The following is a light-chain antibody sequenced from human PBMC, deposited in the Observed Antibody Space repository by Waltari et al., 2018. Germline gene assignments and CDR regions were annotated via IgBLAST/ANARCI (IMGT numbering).Light chain of an antibody. V-gene: IGKV1-39*01. Sequence: DVQMTQSPSSLSASVGDRVNITCRASQSVSYYLNWYQQKAGQAPKLLIYVASSLETGVPSRFSGSGSGTDFTLTISNLQPEDFATYLCQQTYNAPLTFGGGTKVEIK. CDR3: QQTYNAPLT. J-gene: IGKJ4*01. CDR2: VAS. CDR1: QSVSYY.